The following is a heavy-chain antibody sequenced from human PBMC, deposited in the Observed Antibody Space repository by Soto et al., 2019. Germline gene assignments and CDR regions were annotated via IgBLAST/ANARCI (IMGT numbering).Heavy chain of an antibody. Sequence: ASVKVSCKASGYTFTACYIHWVRQAPGQGLEWVGWINPNNGDTSYAQQFQGRVTMTRDTSIRTAYMELSRLRSDDTAVYYCARSIDSYEDSWVQGSLVTVSS. V-gene: IGHV1-2*02. CDR3: ARSIDSYEDS. J-gene: IGHJ5*01. CDR2: INPNNGDT. CDR1: GYTFTACY. D-gene: IGHD5-18*01.